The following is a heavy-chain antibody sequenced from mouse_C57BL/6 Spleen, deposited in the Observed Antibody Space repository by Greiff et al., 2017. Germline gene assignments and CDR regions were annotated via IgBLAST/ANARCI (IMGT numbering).Heavy chain of an antibody. D-gene: IGHD2-4*01. CDR2: ISYDGCN. CDR1: GYSITSGYY. V-gene: IGHV3-6*01. Sequence: DVKLQESGPGLVKPSQSLSLTCSVTGYSITSGYYWNWIRQFPGDKLEWMGYISYDGCNNYNPSLKNRISITRDTSKNQFFLKLNSVTTEYTATYYCARSDYLYAMDYWGQGTSVTVSS. CDR3: ARSDYLYAMDY. J-gene: IGHJ4*01.